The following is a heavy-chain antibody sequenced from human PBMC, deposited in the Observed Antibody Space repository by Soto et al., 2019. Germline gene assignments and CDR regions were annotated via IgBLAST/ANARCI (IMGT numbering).Heavy chain of an antibody. Sequence: HPGGSLRLSCAASGFTFSSYWMHWVRQAPGKGLVWVSRINSDGSSTSYADSVKGRFTISRDNAKNTLYLQMNSLRAEDTAVYYCAREYYSSSQLLRYFDWLSKHRDYYYGMDVWGQGTTVTVSS. CDR2: INSDGSST. CDR1: GFTFSSYW. V-gene: IGHV3-74*01. D-gene: IGHD3-9*01. J-gene: IGHJ6*02. CDR3: AREYYSSSQLLRYFDWLSKHRDYYYGMDV.